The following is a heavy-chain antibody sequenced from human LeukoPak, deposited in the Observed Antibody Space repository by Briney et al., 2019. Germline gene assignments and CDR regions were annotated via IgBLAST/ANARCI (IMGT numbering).Heavy chain of an antibody. CDR3: ARDSDYYSSGSYYKFGY. J-gene: IGHJ4*02. CDR1: GGTFSSYA. CDR2: IIPIFGTA. D-gene: IGHD3-10*01. Sequence: ASVKVSCKASGGTFSSYAISWVRQAPGQGLEWMGGIIPIFGTANYAQKFQGRVTITADESTSTAYMELSILRSEDTAVYYCARDSDYYSSGSYYKFGYWGQGTLVTVSS. V-gene: IGHV1-69*13.